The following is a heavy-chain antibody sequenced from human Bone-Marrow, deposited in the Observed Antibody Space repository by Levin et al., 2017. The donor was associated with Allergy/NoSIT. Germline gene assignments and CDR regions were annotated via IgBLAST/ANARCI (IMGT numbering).Heavy chain of an antibody. CDR3: ARPISALPYGMDI. V-gene: IGHV4-39*01. Sequence: PSETLSLTCTVSGASINSMTYFWGWIRQPPGKGLEWIGSVYKSGSTYSSPSLRSRVTMSMDTSKNQIFLNLTSVTAADTAVYYCARPISALPYGMDIWGQGITVTVSS. D-gene: IGHD6-6*01. CDR2: VYKSGST. CDR1: GASINSMTYF. J-gene: IGHJ6*02.